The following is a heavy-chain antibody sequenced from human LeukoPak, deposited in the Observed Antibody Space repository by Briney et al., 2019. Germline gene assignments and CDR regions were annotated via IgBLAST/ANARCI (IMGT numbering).Heavy chain of an antibody. D-gene: IGHD2/OR15-2a*01. CDR1: GGSISSSY. J-gene: IGHJ4*02. CDR3: AKDSAKKYDDY. Sequence: SETLSLTCTVSGGSISSSYWSWIRQPPGKGLEWIGYIYYGGNTNYNPSLKSRVTISVDTSKNQFSLKLTSVTAADTAVYYCAKDSAKKYDDYWGQGTLVTVSS. V-gene: IGHV4-59*01. CDR2: IYYGGNT.